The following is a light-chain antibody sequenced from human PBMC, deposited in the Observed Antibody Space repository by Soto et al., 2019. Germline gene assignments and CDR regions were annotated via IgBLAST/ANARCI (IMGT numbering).Light chain of an antibody. CDR1: QSVTINY. J-gene: IGKJ1*01. Sequence: EIVMTQSPGTLSLSPGERATLSCRASQSVTINYLAWYQQKPGQAPMLILSGASSSATGIPDRFSGSRSGTDVTLTISRLEQEDFAVYYCQQLASSPRTFGQGTKVEIK. V-gene: IGKV3-20*01. CDR2: GAS. CDR3: QQLASSPRT.